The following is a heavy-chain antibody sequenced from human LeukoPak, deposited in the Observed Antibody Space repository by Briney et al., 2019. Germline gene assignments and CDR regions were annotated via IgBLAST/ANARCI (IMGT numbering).Heavy chain of an antibody. V-gene: IGHV3-21*01. CDR1: GFTFSSYT. CDR2: FSRSGPYI. Sequence: GGSLRLSCAASGFTFSSYTMNWVRQAPGKGLEWVSSFSRSGPYIYYADSVKGRFTISRDNAKNSLYLQMNSLRAEGTAVYYCAREMNYGDYFDYWGQGTLVTVSS. J-gene: IGHJ4*02. CDR3: AREMNYGDYFDY. D-gene: IGHD4-17*01.